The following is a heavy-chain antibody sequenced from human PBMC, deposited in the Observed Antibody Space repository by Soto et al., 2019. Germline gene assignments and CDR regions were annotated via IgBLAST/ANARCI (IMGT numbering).Heavy chain of an antibody. V-gene: IGHV3-23*04. J-gene: IGHJ4*02. CDR1: GFIFNNYA. D-gene: IGHD6-19*01. Sequence: EVQLVESGGGLVQPRGSLRLSCAASGFIFNNYAMSWVRQAPGKGLEWVSVISGNGRDPYYADSVRGRFTISNDNSKKTLFLQMNSLRAEDTAVYYCAKHLQYDSGWPLDYWGQGALVTVSS. CDR2: ISGNGRDP. CDR3: AKHLQYDSGWPLDY.